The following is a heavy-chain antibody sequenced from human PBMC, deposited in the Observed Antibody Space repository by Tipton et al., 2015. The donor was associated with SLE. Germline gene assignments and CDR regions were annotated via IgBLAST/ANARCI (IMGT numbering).Heavy chain of an antibody. CDR2: IRSKAYGVRT. CDR1: GFNFGDYA. J-gene: IGHJ3*02. CDR3: TRAGVGDGVDIISVDAFDI. D-gene: IGHD3-3*01. V-gene: IGHV3-49*04. Sequence: SLRLSCTASGFNFGDYAMSWVRQAPGKGLEWVGFIRSKAYGVRTEYAASVKGRFTFSRDDSTSIAHLQMNSLKSEDTAVYYCTRAGVGDGVDIISVDAFDIWGQGTMVTVSS.